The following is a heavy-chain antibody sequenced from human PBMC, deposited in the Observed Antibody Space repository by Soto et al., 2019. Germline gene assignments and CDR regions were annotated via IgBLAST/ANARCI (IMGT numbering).Heavy chain of an antibody. CDR1: GGSFSGHY. CDR3: ARRYGSGKYYFDF. CDR2: INYSETT. V-gene: IGHV4-34*01. Sequence: SETLSLTCAAYGGSFSGHYCSWVRQPPGKGLEWIGEINYSETTNYNPSLESPVTVSVDSFKNQCTLKVTSVTAADTAVYYCARRYGSGKYYFDFWGQGTPVTVSS. J-gene: IGHJ4*02. D-gene: IGHD3-10*01.